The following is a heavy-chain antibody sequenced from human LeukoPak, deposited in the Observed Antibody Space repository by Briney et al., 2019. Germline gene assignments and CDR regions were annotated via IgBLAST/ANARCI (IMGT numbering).Heavy chain of an antibody. D-gene: IGHD4-17*01. V-gene: IGHV3-23*01. CDR2: IRPSGDNT. J-gene: IGHJ5*02. Sequence: GGSLRLSCAASGFTFSSYDMTWVRQAPGRGLEWVSSIRPSGDNTYYGDSVKGRFTISRDNSKNTVYLQMNNMRVDDTAVYYCARLGDVDYGDYLGWFDPWGQGTLVTVSS. CDR3: ARLGDVDYGDYLGWFDP. CDR1: GFTFSSYD.